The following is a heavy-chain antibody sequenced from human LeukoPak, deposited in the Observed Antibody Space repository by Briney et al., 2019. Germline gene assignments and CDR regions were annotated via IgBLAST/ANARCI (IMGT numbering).Heavy chain of an antibody. V-gene: IGHV4-30-2*01. CDR1: GGSISSGGYS. D-gene: IGHD3-10*01. CDR2: IYHSGST. CDR3: ARGQYLYGSGSYYKSWFDP. J-gene: IGHJ5*02. Sequence: SETLSLTCAVSGGSISSGGYSWSWIRQPPGKGLEWIGYIYHSGSTYYNPSLKSRVTISVDTSKNQFSLKLSSVTAADTAVYYCARGQYLYGSGSYYKSWFDPWGQGTLVTVSS.